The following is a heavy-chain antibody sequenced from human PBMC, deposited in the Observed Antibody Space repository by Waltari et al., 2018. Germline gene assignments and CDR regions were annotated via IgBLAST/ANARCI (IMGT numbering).Heavy chain of an antibody. CDR3: ARELAWAGYYGLDY. CDR1: GFTFGDYW. V-gene: IGHV3-74*01. J-gene: IGHJ4*02. D-gene: IGHD3-9*01. Sequence: EVQLVESGGGLVQPGGSLRLSCAASGFTFGDYWLHWGRQVPGKGLGWVSRIHKDGTITSYADSVRGRFAISRDNAKNTVYLHMNSLRAEDTALYFCARELAWAGYYGLDYWGQGTLVTVSS. CDR2: IHKDGTIT.